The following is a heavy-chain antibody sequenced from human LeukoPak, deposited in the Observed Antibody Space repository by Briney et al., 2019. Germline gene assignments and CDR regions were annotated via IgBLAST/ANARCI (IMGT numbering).Heavy chain of an antibody. CDR1: GFTFSSYS. J-gene: IGHJ4*02. D-gene: IGHD6-19*01. Sequence: GGSLRLSCAASGFTFSSYSMNWVRQAPGKGLEWVSSISSSSSYIYYADSVKGRFTISRDNAKNSPYLQMNSLRAEDTAVYYCARDPIAVAGTSDYWGQGTLVTVSS. CDR3: ARDPIAVAGTSDY. V-gene: IGHV3-21*01. CDR2: ISSSSSYI.